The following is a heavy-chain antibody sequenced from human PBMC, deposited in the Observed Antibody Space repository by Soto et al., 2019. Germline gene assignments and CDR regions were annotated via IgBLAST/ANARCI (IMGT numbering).Heavy chain of an antibody. V-gene: IGHV3-33*01. J-gene: IGHJ4*02. D-gene: IGHD5-12*01. CDR1: GFTFSSYG. CDR3: ARDLGSTNYYFGY. Sequence: GGSLRLSCAASGFTFSSYGFHWVRQAPGKGLEWVAVIWYDGSKTYYVESVKGRFTISRDNSKNTLYLQMNSLRAEDTAVYCCARDLGSTNYYFGYWGLGTLVTVSS. CDR2: IWYDGSKT.